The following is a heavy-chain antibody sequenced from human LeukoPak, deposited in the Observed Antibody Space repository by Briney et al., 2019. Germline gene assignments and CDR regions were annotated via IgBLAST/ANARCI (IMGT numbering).Heavy chain of an antibody. D-gene: IGHD4-17*01. V-gene: IGHV1-2*06. CDR3: ARTLYGDYDY. J-gene: IGHJ4*02. CDR1: GYTFTGYY. Sequence: ASVKVSCKASGYTFTGYYMHWVRQAPGQGLEWMGRINPSSGGTNYARKFQGRVTMTRDTSISTAYMELSRLRSDDTAVYYCARTLYGDYDYWGQGTLVTVSS. CDR2: INPSSGGT.